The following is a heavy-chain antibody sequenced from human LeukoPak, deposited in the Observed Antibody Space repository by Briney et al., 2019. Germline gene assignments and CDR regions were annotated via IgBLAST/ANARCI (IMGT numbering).Heavy chain of an antibody. D-gene: IGHD2-21*01. CDR1: GFTFSRYG. V-gene: IGHV3-23*01. CDR3: AKGKVNHDGALDA. CDR2: ISGTGGTGERT. J-gene: IGHJ3*01. Sequence: GGSLRLSCAASGFTFSRYGMSWVRQAPGKGLQWVSVISGTGGTGERTYYADSVKGRFTISGDNSKKTLYLQMNSLRAEDTAVYYCAKGKVNHDGALDAWGQGTLVTVSS.